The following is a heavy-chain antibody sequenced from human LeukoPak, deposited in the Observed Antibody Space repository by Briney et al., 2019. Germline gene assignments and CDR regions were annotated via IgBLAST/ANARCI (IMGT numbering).Heavy chain of an antibody. Sequence: PSETLSLTCTVSGGSINTYYWSWIRQPPGKGLEWIGYLYYSGSTNYNPSLKSRVTISVDTSKNQFSLKLSSVTAADTAVYYCAREGGILTGYPHGYFDLWGRGTLVTVSS. CDR1: GGSINTYY. CDR3: AREGGILTGYPHGYFDL. J-gene: IGHJ2*01. CDR2: LYYSGST. D-gene: IGHD3-9*01. V-gene: IGHV4-59*01.